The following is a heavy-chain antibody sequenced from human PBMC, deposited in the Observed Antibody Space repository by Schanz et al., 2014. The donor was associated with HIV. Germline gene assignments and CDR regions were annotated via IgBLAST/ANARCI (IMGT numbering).Heavy chain of an antibody. D-gene: IGHD1-26*01. J-gene: IGHJ4*02. CDR1: GFTFRNFG. CDR2: ISGSTGSRT. V-gene: IGHV3-NL1*01. CDR3: AKALGGSPEDY. Sequence: QEQLVESGGGVVQPGKSLRLSCAASGFTFRNFGMHWVRQAPGRGLEWVSAISGSTGSRTYYAESVKGRFAISRDNSKNTLYLQMNSLRAEDTAVYFCAKALGGSPEDYWGQGTLVTVSS.